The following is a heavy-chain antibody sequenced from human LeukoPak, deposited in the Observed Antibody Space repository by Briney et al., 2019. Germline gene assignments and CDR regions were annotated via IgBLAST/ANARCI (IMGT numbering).Heavy chain of an antibody. CDR3: ASIPGGGYSYGFLYFDY. Sequence: PGGSLRLSCAASGFTFSSYAMSWVRQAPGKGLEWVSAISGSGGSTYWADSVKGRFTISRDNSKNTLYLQMNSLRAEDTAVYYCASIPGGGYSYGFLYFDYWGQGTLVTVSS. D-gene: IGHD5-18*01. J-gene: IGHJ4*02. CDR2: ISGSGGST. CDR1: GFTFSSYA. V-gene: IGHV3-23*01.